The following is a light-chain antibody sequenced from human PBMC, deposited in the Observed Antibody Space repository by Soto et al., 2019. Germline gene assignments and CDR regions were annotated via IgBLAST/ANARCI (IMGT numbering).Light chain of an antibody. CDR1: QTISSW. J-gene: IGKJ5*01. V-gene: IGKV1-5*03. CDR3: QQYNKWPAEIT. CDR2: KAS. Sequence: DIQMTQSPSTLSGSVGDRVTITCRASQTISSWLAWYQQKPGKAPKLLIYKASTLKSGVPARFSGSGSGTEFTLTISSLQSEDSGVYYCQQYNKWPAEITFGQGTRLEIK.